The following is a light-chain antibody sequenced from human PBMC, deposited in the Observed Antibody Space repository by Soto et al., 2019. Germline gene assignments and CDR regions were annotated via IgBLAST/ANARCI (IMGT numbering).Light chain of an antibody. CDR1: SSDVGAYNY. J-gene: IGLJ2*01. CDR2: EVT. Sequence: QSALTQPASVSGSLGQSITISCTGTSSDVGAYNYVSWYQQHPDKAPKLLIFEVTNRRSGVSGRFSGSKSGITASLSISGLQPEHEADYYCTSYSSSSPVLFGGGTKLTVL. V-gene: IGLV2-14*01. CDR3: TSYSSSSPVL.